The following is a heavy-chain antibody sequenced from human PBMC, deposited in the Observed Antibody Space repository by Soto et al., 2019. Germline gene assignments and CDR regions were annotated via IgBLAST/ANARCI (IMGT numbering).Heavy chain of an antibody. CDR2: ISYDGSNK. D-gene: IGHD2-8*01. Sequence: PGGSRRLSCAASVSTFSSYGMQWVRQTPVSGLERVAGISYDGSNKYYADSVKGQFPISRDNSKNTLYLQMNSLRAEDTAVYYCAKDDRGYCTNGVCYTREYYFYGMGVWGQGTTVTVSS. CDR3: AKDDRGYCTNGVCYTREYYFYGMGV. J-gene: IGHJ6*02. CDR1: VSTFSSYG. V-gene: IGHV3-30*18.